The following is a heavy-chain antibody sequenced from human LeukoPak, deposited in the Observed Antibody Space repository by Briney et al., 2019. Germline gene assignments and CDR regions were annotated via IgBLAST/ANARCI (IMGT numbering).Heavy chain of an antibody. V-gene: IGHV3-23*01. J-gene: IGHJ4*02. CDR3: EGTYYYDSSDDY. CDR1: GFTFRSYA. Sequence: GGSLRLSWAASGFTFRSYAMSWVRQAPGKGLEWVLAISGSGTSTYYADSVKGRFTISRDNSKNTLYLQMNSLRAEDTAVYYCEGTYYYDSSDDYWGQGTLVTVSS. D-gene: IGHD3-22*01. CDR2: ISGSGTST.